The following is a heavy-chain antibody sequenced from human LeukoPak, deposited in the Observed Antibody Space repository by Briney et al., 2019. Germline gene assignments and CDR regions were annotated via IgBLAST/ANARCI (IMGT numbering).Heavy chain of an antibody. V-gene: IGHV4-59*01. J-gene: IGHJ6*02. CDR1: DGSISSSY. D-gene: IGHD6-6*01. CDR3: ARGKITASGIVYYGLDV. CDR2: ISISGST. Sequence: SETLSLTCTVSDGSISSSYWSWIRQSPGKGLEWIGYISISGSTNYIPSLKSRVTMSVDTSKNQFSLNMRSVTAADTALYYCARGKITASGIVYYGLDVWGQGTTVTVSS.